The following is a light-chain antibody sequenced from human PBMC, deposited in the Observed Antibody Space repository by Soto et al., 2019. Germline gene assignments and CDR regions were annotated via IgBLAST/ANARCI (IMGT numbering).Light chain of an antibody. J-gene: IGKJ5*01. CDR1: QSLVHTDGNTY. CDR2: KVS. V-gene: IGKV2-30*02. CDR3: MQGTHWPIT. Sequence: VMTQSPLSLPVTLGQAASISCRSSQSLVHTDGNTYLSWYHQRPGQSPRRLIYKVSNRDSGVPARFSGSGSGTDFALKISRVEAEDVGVYYCMQGTHWPITFGQGTRLEIK.